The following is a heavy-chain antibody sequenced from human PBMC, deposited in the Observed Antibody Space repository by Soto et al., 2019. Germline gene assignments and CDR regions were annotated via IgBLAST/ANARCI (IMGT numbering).Heavy chain of an antibody. J-gene: IGHJ3*02. CDR3: ARTMIVVVTPDAFDI. CDR1: GYSFTSYW. CDR2: IYPGDSDT. Sequence: PGESLKISCKGSGYSFTSYWIGWVRQMPGKGLEWMGIIYPGDSDTRYSPSFQGQVTISADKSISTAYLQWSSLKASDTAMYYCARTMIVVVTPDAFDIWGQGTMVTVSS. V-gene: IGHV5-51*01. D-gene: IGHD3-22*01.